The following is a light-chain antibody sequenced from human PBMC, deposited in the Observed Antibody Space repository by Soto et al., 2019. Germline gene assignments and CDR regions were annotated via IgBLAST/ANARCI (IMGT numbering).Light chain of an antibody. J-gene: IGKJ1*01. V-gene: IGKV1-39*01. CDR1: QTIRAY. Sequence: DIHMTQFPSSLSASVGDRVTITCRASQTIRAYLNWFQQKPGKAPELLIYAASSLQSGVPPRFSGSVSGAEFTPPSNSLQPKDTATFYVHQPYNVPKTYAKGTKVETK. CDR3: HQPYNVPKT. CDR2: AAS.